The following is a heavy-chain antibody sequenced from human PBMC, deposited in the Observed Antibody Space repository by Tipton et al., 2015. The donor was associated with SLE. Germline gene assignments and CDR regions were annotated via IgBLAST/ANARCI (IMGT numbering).Heavy chain of an antibody. D-gene: IGHD7-27*01. CDR3: ARDPNGGYGSFDY. Sequence: TLSLTCTVSGGSISSSSYYWGWIRQPPGKGLEWIGSIYYSGSTYYNPSLKSRVTISVDTSKNQFSLKLSSVTAADTAMYYCARDPNGGYGSFDYWGLGALVTVSS. V-gene: IGHV4-39*07. CDR2: IYYSGST. J-gene: IGHJ4*02. CDR1: GGSISSSSYY.